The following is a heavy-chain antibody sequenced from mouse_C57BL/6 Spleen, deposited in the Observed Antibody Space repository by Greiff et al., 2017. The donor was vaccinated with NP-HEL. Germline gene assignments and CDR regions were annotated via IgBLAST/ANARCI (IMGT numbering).Heavy chain of an antibody. D-gene: IGHD1-1*01. Sequence: EVQVVESGGGLVKPGGSLKLSCAASGFTFSDYGMHWVRQAPEKGLEWVAYISSGSSTIYYADTVKGRFTISRDNAKNTLFLQMTSLRSEDTAMYYCARRGPYGSSPYYFDYWGQGTTLTVSS. CDR3: ARRGPYGSSPYYFDY. V-gene: IGHV5-17*01. CDR1: GFTFSDYG. CDR2: ISSGSSTI. J-gene: IGHJ2*01.